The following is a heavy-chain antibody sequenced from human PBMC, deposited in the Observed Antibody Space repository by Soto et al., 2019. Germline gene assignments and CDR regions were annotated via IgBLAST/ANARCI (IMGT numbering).Heavy chain of an antibody. CDR3: ARYGDVDTAMVY. V-gene: IGHV1-3*01. CDR2: INAGNGNT. J-gene: IGHJ4*02. D-gene: IGHD5-18*01. CDR1: GYTFTSYA. Sequence: ASVKVSCKASGYTFTSYAMNWVRPAPGQRLEWMGWINAGNGNTKYSQKFQGRVTITRDTSASTAYMELSSLRSEDTAVYYCARYGDVDTAMVYWGQGTLVTVSS.